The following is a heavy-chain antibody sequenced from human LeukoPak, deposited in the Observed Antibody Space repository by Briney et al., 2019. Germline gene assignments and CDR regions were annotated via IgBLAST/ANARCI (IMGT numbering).Heavy chain of an antibody. V-gene: IGHV3-30*18. CDR2: ISYDGSNK. CDR1: GFTFSSYG. CDR3: AKDQNGYCTNGVCYIRYFDL. D-gene: IGHD2-8*01. Sequence: GRSLRLSCATSGFTFSSYGMHWVRQAPGKGLDWVALISYDGSNKDYADSVKGRFTISRDNSKNTLYLQMNSLRAEDTAVYYCAKDQNGYCTNGVCYIRYFDLWGRGTLVTVSS. J-gene: IGHJ2*01.